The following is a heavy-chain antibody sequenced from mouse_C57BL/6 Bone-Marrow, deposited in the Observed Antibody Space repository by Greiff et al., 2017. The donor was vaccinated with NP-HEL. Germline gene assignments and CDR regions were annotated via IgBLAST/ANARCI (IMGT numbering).Heavy chain of an antibody. J-gene: IGHJ4*01. CDR2: INPYNGGT. CDR3: VSNYEAMDY. D-gene: IGHD2-5*01. CDR1: GYTFTDYY. Sequence: EVQLQQSGPVLVKPGASVKMSCKASGYTFTDYYMNWVKQSHGQSLEWIGVINPYNGGTSYTQKFKGTATLTVDKSSSTAYMELNSLTSEYSAVYYGVSNYEAMDYWGKGTSVTVAS. V-gene: IGHV1-19*01.